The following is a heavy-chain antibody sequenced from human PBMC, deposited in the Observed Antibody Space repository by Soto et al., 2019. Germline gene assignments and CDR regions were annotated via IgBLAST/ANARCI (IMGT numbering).Heavy chain of an antibody. Sequence: QVQLVESGGGVVQPGRSLRLSCVASGFTSSSYFMHWVRQAPGKGQEWVALISYDGSNKHYADSVKGRFTISRDNSKNTLYLQMNSLRGDGTAVYSCARGDPYYGMDVWGQGTTVTVSS. CDR3: ARGDPYYGMDV. CDR1: GFTSSSYF. J-gene: IGHJ6*02. V-gene: IGHV3-30*04. CDR2: ISYDGSNK.